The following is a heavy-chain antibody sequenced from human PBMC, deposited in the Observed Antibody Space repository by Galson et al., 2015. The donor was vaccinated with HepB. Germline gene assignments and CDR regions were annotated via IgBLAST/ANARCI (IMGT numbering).Heavy chain of an antibody. J-gene: IGHJ5*02. CDR1: GFTFSSYS. CDR2: ISSSSSYI. Sequence: LRLSCAASGFTFSSYSMNWVRQAPGKGLEWVSSISSSSSYIYYADSVKGRFTISRDNAKNSLYLQMNSLRAEDTAVYYCAREGGDALGGATFDPWGQGTLVTVSS. D-gene: IGHD2-21*02. V-gene: IGHV3-21*01. CDR3: AREGGDALGGATFDP.